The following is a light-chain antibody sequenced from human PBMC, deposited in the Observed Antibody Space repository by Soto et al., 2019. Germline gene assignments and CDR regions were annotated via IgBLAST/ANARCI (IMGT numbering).Light chain of an antibody. CDR2: EVT. CDR1: SSDVGAYNY. Sequence: QSVLTQPPSASGSPGQSVTISCTGTSSDVGAYNYVSWYQQYTGKAPKLIIYEVTKRPSGVPDRFSGSKSGNTASLTVSGLQAEDEADYYCSSHAGIKNVVFGGGTKVTVL. J-gene: IGLJ3*02. CDR3: SSHAGIKNVV. V-gene: IGLV2-8*01.